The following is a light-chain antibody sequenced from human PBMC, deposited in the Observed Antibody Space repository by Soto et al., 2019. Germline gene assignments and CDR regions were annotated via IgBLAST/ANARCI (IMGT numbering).Light chain of an antibody. Sequence: QSVLTQPPSASGTPGQRVTISCSGSSSNIGSNYVYWYQQLPGTAPKLLIYRNNQRPSGVPDRFSGSKSGTSASLAISGLWSEYEAFYFCAAWADSMSVLYVFGTG. CDR3: AAWADSMSVLYV. CDR2: RNN. CDR1: SSNIGSNY. V-gene: IGLV1-47*03. J-gene: IGLJ1*01.